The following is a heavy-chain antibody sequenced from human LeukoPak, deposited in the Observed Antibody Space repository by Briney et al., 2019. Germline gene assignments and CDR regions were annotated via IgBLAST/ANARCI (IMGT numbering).Heavy chain of an antibody. J-gene: IGHJ4*02. D-gene: IGHD6-13*01. CDR1: GGSISSYY. CDR3: AGASSWYVFDS. Sequence: PPETLSHTCTVSGGSISSYYWSWIRQPPGKGLEWIGYIYYSGSTNYNPSLKSRVTISVDTSKNQFSLKLSSVTAADTAVYYCAGASSWYVFDSWGQGTLVTVSS. V-gene: IGHV4-59*01. CDR2: IYYSGST.